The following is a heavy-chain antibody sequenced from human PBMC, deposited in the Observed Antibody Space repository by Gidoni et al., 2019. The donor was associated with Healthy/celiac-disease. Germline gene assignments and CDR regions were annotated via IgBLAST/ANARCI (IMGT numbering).Heavy chain of an antibody. CDR1: EFSLSTSGVG. V-gene: IGHV2-5*01. CDR3: ATTPLHSGSYYFDY. J-gene: IGHJ4*02. CDR2: IYWNDDK. Sequence: QITLKESGPTLVKPTQTLTLTCTFSEFSLSTSGVGVVWIRQPPGKALEWLALIYWNDDKRYSPSLKSRLTITKDTSKNQVVLTMTNMDPVDTATYYCATTPLHSGSYYFDYWGQGTMVTVSS. D-gene: IGHD1-26*01.